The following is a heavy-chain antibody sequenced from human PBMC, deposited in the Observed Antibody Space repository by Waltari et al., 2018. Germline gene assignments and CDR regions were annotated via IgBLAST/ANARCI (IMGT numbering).Heavy chain of an antibody. J-gene: IGHJ6*03. CDR3: ARLPYNNIYFYYYMDV. Sequence: VQLQESGPGLVKPSETLSLTCTVAGGSISTYSWSWIRPPAGKGLEWIGRIYATGSTNYNPSLKSRVTMSVDTSKNQFSLKLSSVTAADTAVYYCARLPYNNIYFYYYMDVWGKGTTVTVSS. CDR2: IYATGST. V-gene: IGHV4-4*07. CDR1: GGSISTYS. D-gene: IGHD3-10*01.